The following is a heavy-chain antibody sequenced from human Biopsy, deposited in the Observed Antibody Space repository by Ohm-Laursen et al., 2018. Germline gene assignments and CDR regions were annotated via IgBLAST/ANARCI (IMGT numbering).Heavy chain of an antibody. J-gene: IGHJ6*02. Sequence: SLRPSCTAFGFTFDDYAMHWVRQAPGKGLEWVSGISWHSGSRGYADSVKGRFTISRDNAKKLLYLQMNSLRAEDTALYYCAKDVRVKVQLDGMDVWGQGTTVTVSS. CDR2: ISWHSGSR. V-gene: IGHV3-9*01. CDR3: AKDVRVKVQLDGMDV. CDR1: GFTFDDYA. D-gene: IGHD1-1*01.